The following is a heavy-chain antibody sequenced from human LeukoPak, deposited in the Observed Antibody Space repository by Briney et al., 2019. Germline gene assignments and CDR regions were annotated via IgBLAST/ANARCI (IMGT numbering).Heavy chain of an antibody. J-gene: IGHJ6*04. D-gene: IGHD3-10*01. CDR3: ARDSPPGYYYGMDV. CDR1: GGSVSSGGYY. Sequence: SETLSLTCTVSGGSVSSGGYYWSWIRQPPGKGLEWIGYIYYSGSTNYNPSLKSRVTISVDTSKNQFSLKLSSVTAADTAVYYCARDSPPGYYYGMDVWGKGTTVTVSS. V-gene: IGHV4-61*08. CDR2: IYYSGST.